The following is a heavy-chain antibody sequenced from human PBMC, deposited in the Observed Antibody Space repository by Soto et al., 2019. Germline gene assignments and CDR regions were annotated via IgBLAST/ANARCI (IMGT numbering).Heavy chain of an antibody. CDR2: ISTYNDNT. V-gene: IGHV1-18*01. CDR1: GYTFISYG. J-gene: IGHJ4*02. D-gene: IGHD6-19*01. Sequence: QVLLEQSGAEVKRAGASVKVSCKVSGYTFISYGIAWVRQDPGQGREWMWWISTYNDNTKYAQKLQDRVTMTRDTSKTTAYMDVMSLRADDTAVYYCARARYSTGWVSILATGVHGVEIDYWGQGTLVTLSS. CDR3: ARARYSTGWVSILATGVHGVEIDY.